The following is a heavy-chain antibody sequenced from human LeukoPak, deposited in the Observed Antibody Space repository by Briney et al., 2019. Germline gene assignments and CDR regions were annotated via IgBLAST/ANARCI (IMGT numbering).Heavy chain of an antibody. CDR2: ISTSGGST. CDR3: AKGRTSGYYAHFDQ. CDR1: GFTFNTYD. J-gene: IGHJ4*02. V-gene: IGHV3-23*01. Sequence: PGGSLRLSCAASGFTFNTYDMSWVRQAPGKGLEWVSSISTSGGSTYYADSGKGRFTISRDNSKNTLYLQMNSLRAEDTAVYYCAKGRTSGYYAHFDQWGQGTQVTVSS. D-gene: IGHD3-22*01.